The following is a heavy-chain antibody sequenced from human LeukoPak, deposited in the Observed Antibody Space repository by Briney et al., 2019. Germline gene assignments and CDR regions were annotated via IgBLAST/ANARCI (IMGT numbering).Heavy chain of an antibody. J-gene: IGHJ4*02. Sequence: GGSLRLSCAASGFTFSDYYMSWIRQAPGEGLEWVSYIVDGGSSIFYADSVKGRFTISRDNAKNSLCLQMNSLRAEDTAVYYCARAVARDGYPYYLDYWGQGTLVTVSS. CDR1: GFTFSDYY. D-gene: IGHD5-24*01. CDR3: ARAVARDGYPYYLDY. CDR2: IVDGGSSI. V-gene: IGHV3-11*01.